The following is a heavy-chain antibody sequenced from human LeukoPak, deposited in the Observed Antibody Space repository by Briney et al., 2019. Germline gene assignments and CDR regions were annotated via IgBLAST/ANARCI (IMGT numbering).Heavy chain of an antibody. CDR3: ARDGPFVVPAVS. D-gene: IGHD2-2*01. J-gene: IGHJ5*02. CDR2: IYTSGST. V-gene: IGHV4-61*02. Sequence: SSQTLSLTCTVSGGSISSGSYYWSWIRQPAGKGLEWIGRIYTSGSTNYNPSLKSRVTISVDTSKNQFSLKLSSVTAADTAVYYCARDGPFVVPAVSWGQGTLVTVSS. CDR1: GGSISSGSYY.